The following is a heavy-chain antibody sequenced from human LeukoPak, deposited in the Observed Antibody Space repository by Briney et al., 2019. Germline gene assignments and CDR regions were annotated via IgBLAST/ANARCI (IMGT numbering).Heavy chain of an antibody. V-gene: IGHV3-21*01. CDR3: ARDSVGGLDY. CDR2: ISSSSSYI. J-gene: IGHJ4*02. Sequence: GGSLRLSCAASGFTFSSYSMNWVRRAPGKGLEWVSSISSSSSYIYYADSVKGRFTISRDNAKNSLYLQMNSLRAEDTAVYYCARDSVGGLDYWGQGTLVTVSS. CDR1: GFTFSSYS.